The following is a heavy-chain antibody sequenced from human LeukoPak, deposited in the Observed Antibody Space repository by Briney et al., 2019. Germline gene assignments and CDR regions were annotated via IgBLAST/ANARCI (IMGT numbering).Heavy chain of an antibody. CDR3: ARGREMATKEHCFDP. Sequence: SDPVPLTCTVSGHSIRSYSWSWIRQPPGKGLDWIGYIYYSWSTNYNPSLKSRVTKSVDTSKKPFSLKLSSVTTAGTAVYYCARGREMATKEHCFDPWGQGNLVTVSS. V-gene: IGHV4-59*07. CDR1: GHSIRSYS. J-gene: IGHJ5*02. CDR2: IYYSWST. D-gene: IGHD5-24*01.